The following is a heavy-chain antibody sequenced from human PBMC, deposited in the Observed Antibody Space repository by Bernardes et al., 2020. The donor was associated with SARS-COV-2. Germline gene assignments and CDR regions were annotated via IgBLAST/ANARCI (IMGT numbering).Heavy chain of an antibody. Sequence: SETLSLTCAVYGGSFSGYYWSWIRQPPGKGLEWIGEINHSGSTNYNPSLKSRVTISVDTSKNQFSLKLSSVTAADTAVYYCAGGKRWKSRGSYYYYYGMDVWGQGTTVTVSS. J-gene: IGHJ6*02. V-gene: IGHV4-34*01. D-gene: IGHD1-1*01. CDR2: INHSGST. CDR1: GGSFSGYY. CDR3: AGGKRWKSRGSYYYYYGMDV.